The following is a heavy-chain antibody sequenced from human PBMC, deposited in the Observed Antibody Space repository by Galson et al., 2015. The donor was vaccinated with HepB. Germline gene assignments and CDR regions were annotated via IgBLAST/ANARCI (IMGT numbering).Heavy chain of an antibody. V-gene: IGHV3-15*01. CDR2: IKSKTDGGTT. Sequence: SLRLSCAASGFTFSNAWMSWVRQAPGKGLEWVGRIKSKTDGGTTDYAAPVKGRFTISRDDSKNTLYLQMNSLKTEDTAVYYCTTSRFFSSGPGDYYYYYYMDVWGKGTTVTVSS. J-gene: IGHJ6*03. D-gene: IGHD6-19*01. CDR3: TTSRFFSSGPGDYYYYYYMDV. CDR1: GFTFSNAW.